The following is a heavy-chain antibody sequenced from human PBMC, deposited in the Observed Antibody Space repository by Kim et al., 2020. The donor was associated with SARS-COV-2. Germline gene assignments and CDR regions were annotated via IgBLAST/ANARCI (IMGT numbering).Heavy chain of an antibody. CDR2: ISFDGKNK. CDR3: ARRYDYFDY. Sequence: GGSLRLSCAASGFSFSSYAMHWVRQAPGKGLEWVALISFDGKNKYYADSMKGRFTISRDNSKNTLYLQMNSLRSDDTAVYYCARRYDYFDYWGQGTLVTV. CDR1: GFSFSSYA. V-gene: IGHV3-30*04. J-gene: IGHJ4*02. D-gene: IGHD1-1*01.